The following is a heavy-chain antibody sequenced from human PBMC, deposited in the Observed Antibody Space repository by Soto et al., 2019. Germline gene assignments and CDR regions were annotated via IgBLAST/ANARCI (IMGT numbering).Heavy chain of an antibody. V-gene: IGHV4-59*01. CDR3: ARVHFRAAPLEYYFDY. J-gene: IGHJ4*02. Sequence: SETLSLTCTVSGCFISSYYWSWIRQPPGKGLEWIGYIYYSGSTNYNPSLKSRVTISVDTSKNQFSLKLSSVTAADTAVYYCARVHFRAAPLEYYFDYWGQRTPVTVSS. D-gene: IGHD6-6*01. CDR1: GCFISSYY. CDR2: IYYSGST.